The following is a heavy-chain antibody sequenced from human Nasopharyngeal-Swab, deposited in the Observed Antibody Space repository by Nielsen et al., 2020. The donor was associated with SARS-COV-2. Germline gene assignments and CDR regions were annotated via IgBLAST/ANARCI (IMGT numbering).Heavy chain of an antibody. V-gene: IGHV3-33*08. J-gene: IGHJ5*02. CDR3: ARAYDSSGYYYPQFDP. CDR1: GFTFSSYG. CDR2: IWYDGSNK. D-gene: IGHD3-22*01. Sequence: GESLKISCAASGFTFSSYGMHWVRQAPGKGLEWVAVIWYDGSNKYYADSVKGRFTISRDNSKNTLYLQMNSLRAEDTAVYYCARAYDSSGYYYPQFDPWGQGTLVTVSS.